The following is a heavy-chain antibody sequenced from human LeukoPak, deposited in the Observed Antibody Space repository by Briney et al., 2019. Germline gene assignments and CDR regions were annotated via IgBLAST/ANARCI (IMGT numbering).Heavy chain of an antibody. V-gene: IGHV4-59*01. D-gene: IGHD3-16*01. CDR2: IYHNGRT. Sequence: SETLSLTCTVSGASFSNDYWSWVRQAPGKGLEWIGYIYHNGRTSYNPSLKSRLTVSIETSQKQFSLQLISVTAADTAIYYCARASEGIGYFDTWGRGSLVTVSS. CDR3: ARASEGIGYFDT. CDR1: GASFSNDY. J-gene: IGHJ4*02.